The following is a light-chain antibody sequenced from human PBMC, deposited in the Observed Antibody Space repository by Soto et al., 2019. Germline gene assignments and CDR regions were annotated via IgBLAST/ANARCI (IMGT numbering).Light chain of an antibody. CDR3: YSCSRNSDTRYV. CDR1: SRDIGASNY. Sequence: QSALTQPASVSGSPGQSITISCTGTSRDIGASNYVSWYQQHPGQAPKLMISDVSNRPSGISDRFSGSKSGNTASLTISGLQAEDEADYYCYSCSRNSDTRYVFGTGTKVTVL. V-gene: IGLV2-14*03. J-gene: IGLJ1*01. CDR2: DVS.